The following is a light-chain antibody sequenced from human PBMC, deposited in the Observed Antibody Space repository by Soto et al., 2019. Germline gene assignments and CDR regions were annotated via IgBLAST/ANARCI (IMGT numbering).Light chain of an antibody. V-gene: IGKV3-20*01. J-gene: IGKJ1*01. Sequence: DIVLTQSPATLSLSPGERATLSCRASQNVSSDYLAWYQQRPGQAPRLLIYGASSRATDIPDRFGGSGSGTDFTLTISRLQHEDVAVYYCQQYGNTPVTFGQGTKVEI. CDR2: GAS. CDR3: QQYGNTPVT. CDR1: QNVSSDY.